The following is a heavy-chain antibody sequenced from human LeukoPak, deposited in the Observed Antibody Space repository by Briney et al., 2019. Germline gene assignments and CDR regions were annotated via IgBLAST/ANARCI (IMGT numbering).Heavy chain of an antibody. CDR2: ISAYNGNT. Sequence: ASVKVSCKASGYTFTSYGISWVRQAPGQGLEWMGWISAYNGNTNYAQKLQGRVTMTTDTSTSTAYMELRSLRSDDTAVYYCARGVLTGYYIRHRYSWFDPWGQGTLDTVSS. CDR3: ARGVLTGYYIRHRYSWFDP. J-gene: IGHJ5*02. D-gene: IGHD3-9*01. V-gene: IGHV1-18*01. CDR1: GYTFTSYG.